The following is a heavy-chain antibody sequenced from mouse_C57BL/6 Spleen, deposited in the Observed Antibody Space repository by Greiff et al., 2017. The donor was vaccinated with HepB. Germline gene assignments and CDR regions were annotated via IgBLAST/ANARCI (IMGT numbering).Heavy chain of an antibody. Sequence: QVQLQQPGAELVKPGASVKLSCKASGYTFTSYWMHWVKQRPGQGLEWIGMINPNSGSTNYNEKFKSKATLTVDKSSSTAYMQISSLTSEDSAVYYCARVGSGDYAMDYWGKGTSVTVSS. D-gene: IGHD4-1*01. CDR1: GYTFTSYW. J-gene: IGHJ4*01. V-gene: IGHV1-64*01. CDR2: INPNSGST. CDR3: ARVGSGDYAMDY.